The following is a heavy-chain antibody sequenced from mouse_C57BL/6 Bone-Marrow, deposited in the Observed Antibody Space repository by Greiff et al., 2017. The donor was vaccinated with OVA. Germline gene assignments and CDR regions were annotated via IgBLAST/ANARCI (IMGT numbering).Heavy chain of an antibody. V-gene: IGHV1-50*01. Sequence: VQLQQPGAELVKPGASVKLSCKASGYTFTSYWMQWVKQRPGQGLEWIGEIDPSDSYTNYNQKFKGKATLTVDTSSSTAYMQLSSLTSEDSAVYYCAPSYDYDVTWFAYWGQGTLVTVSA. D-gene: IGHD2-4*01. CDR2: IDPSDSYT. CDR1: GYTFTSYW. J-gene: IGHJ3*01. CDR3: APSYDYDVTWFAY.